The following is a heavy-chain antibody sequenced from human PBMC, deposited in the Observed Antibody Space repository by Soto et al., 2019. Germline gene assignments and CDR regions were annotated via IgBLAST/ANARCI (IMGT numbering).Heavy chain of an antibody. Sequence: PGGSLRLSCAASGFTFSSYSMNWVRQAPGKGLEWVSSISSSSSYIYYADSVKGRFTISRDNAKNSLYLQMNSLRAEDTAVYYCARDPDYDSSGPPGGYWGQGTLVTAPQ. V-gene: IGHV3-21*01. CDR3: ARDPDYDSSGPPGGY. D-gene: IGHD3-22*01. J-gene: IGHJ4*02. CDR1: GFTFSSYS. CDR2: ISSSSSYI.